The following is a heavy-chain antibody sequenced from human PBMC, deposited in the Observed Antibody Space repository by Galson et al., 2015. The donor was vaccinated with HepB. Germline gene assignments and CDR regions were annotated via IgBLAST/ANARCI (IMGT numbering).Heavy chain of an antibody. V-gene: IGHV3-30-3*01. D-gene: IGHD2-2*01. Sequence: SLRLSCAASGFTFSSYAMHWVRQAPGKGLEWVAVISYDGSNKYYADSVKGRFTISRDNSKNTLYLQMNSLRAEDTAVYYCARDSLLVVVPVYWFDPWGQGTLVTVSS. J-gene: IGHJ5*02. CDR1: GFTFSSYA. CDR3: ARDSLLVVVPVYWFDP. CDR2: ISYDGSNK.